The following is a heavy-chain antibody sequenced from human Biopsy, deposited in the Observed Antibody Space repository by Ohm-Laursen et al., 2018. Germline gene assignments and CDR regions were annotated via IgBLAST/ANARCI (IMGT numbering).Heavy chain of an antibody. D-gene: IGHD2-15*01. CDR2: ISWNSVGI. V-gene: IGHV3-9*01. CDR3: AKIHCSGGSCYPNAFDM. CDR1: GFIFDDYA. Sequence: PLRLSCAASGFIFDDYAMHWVRQAPGKGLEWVSGISWNSVGIGYADSVKGRFTISRDNAKNFLYLEMNNLRPEDTALYYCAKIHCSGGSCYPNAFDMWGHGTRVTVS. J-gene: IGHJ3*02.